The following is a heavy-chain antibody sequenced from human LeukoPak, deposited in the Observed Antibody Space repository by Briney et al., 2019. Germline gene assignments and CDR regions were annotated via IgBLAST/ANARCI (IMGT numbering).Heavy chain of an antibody. CDR1: GYTFTGYY. V-gene: IGHV1-2*02. D-gene: IGHD2-2*01. Sequence: ASVKVSCKASGYTFTGYYMHWVRQAPGQGLEWMGWINPNSGGTNYAQKFQGRVTMTRDTSISTAYTELSRLRSDDTAVYYCARIPIVVVPAAQGDNWFDPWGQGTLVTVSS. CDR2: INPNSGGT. CDR3: ARIPIVVVPAAQGDNWFDP. J-gene: IGHJ5*02.